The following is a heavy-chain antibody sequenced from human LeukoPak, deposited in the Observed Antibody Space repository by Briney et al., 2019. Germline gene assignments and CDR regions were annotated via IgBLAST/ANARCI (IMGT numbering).Heavy chain of an antibody. J-gene: IGHJ4*02. CDR1: GYTFTSYG. CDR2: ISAYNGNT. CDR3: ARDPRGWYVEYFDY. Sequence: GASVKVSCKASGYTFTSYGISWVRQAPGQGLEWMGWISAYNGNTNYARKLQGRVTMTTDTSTSTAYMELRSLRSDDTAVYYCARDPRGWYVEYFDYWGQGTLLTVSS. V-gene: IGHV1-18*01. D-gene: IGHD6-19*01.